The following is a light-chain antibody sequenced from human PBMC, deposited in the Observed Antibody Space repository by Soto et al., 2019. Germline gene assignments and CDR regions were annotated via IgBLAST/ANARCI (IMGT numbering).Light chain of an antibody. Sequence: EIVLTQSPGTLSLSPGERATLSCRASQSVNNAYLAWYQQKPGQAPRLLIYDASKRATGIPGRFSGSGSGTDFTLTISRLEPEDFAVYYCQQYGTSVLTFGGGTKVEIK. CDR3: QQYGTSVLT. CDR1: QSVNNAY. CDR2: DAS. J-gene: IGKJ4*01. V-gene: IGKV3-20*01.